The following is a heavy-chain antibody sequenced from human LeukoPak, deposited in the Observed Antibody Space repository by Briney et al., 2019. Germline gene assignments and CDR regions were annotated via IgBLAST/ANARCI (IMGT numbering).Heavy chain of an antibody. CDR3: AREVGGNWFDP. Sequence: ASVKVSCKASGGTFSSYAISWVRQAPGQGLEWMGRIIPIFGTANYAQKFQGRVTTTTDESTSTAYMELSSLRSEDTAVYYCAREVGGNWFDPWGQGTLVTVSS. D-gene: IGHD2-15*01. CDR2: IIPIFGTA. V-gene: IGHV1-69*05. CDR1: GGTFSSYA. J-gene: IGHJ5*02.